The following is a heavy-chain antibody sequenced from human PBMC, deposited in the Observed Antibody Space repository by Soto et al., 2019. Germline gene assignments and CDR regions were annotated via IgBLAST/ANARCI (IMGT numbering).Heavy chain of an antibody. Sequence: EVQLVESGGGLVKPGGSLRLSCAASGFTFSNAWMNWVRQAPGKGLEWVGRIKSKTDGGTTDYAAPVKGSFTISRDDSKNTLYLQMSSLNTDDTAVYYCPTDLAGTHAFDIWGQGTMVTVSS. V-gene: IGHV3-15*07. D-gene: IGHD6-19*01. CDR3: PTDLAGTHAFDI. CDR2: IKSKTDGGTT. CDR1: GFTFSNAW. J-gene: IGHJ3*02.